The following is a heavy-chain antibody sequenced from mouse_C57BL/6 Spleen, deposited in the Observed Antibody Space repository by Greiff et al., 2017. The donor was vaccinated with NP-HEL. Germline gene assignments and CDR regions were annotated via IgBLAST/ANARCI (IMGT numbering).Heavy chain of an antibody. CDR1: GYTFTDYE. D-gene: IGHD1-1*01. V-gene: IGHV1-15*01. CDR3: TRGVTTVVATKGFAY. CDR2: IDPETGGT. J-gene: IGHJ3*01. Sequence: VQLQQSGAELVRPGASVTLSCKASGYTFTDYEMHWVKQTSVHGLEWIGAIDPETGGTAYNQKFKGKAILTADKSSSTAYMELRSLTSEDSAVYYCTRGVTTVVATKGFAYWGQGTLVTVSA.